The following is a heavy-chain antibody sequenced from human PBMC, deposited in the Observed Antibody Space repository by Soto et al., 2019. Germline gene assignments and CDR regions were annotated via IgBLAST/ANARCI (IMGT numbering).Heavy chain of an antibody. CDR1: GFTFGDYA. V-gene: IGHV3-49*03. Sequence: TGGSLRLSCTTSGFTFGDYAMSWFRQAPGKDLEWIGYIRSNTYGGTTEYAASVKGRFTISRDDSKRVAHLQMNSLESEDTAVYYCARDSSGYDSGSDPWGQGTLVTVSS. J-gene: IGHJ5*02. CDR2: IRSNTYGGTT. CDR3: ARDSSGYDSGSDP. D-gene: IGHD5-12*01.